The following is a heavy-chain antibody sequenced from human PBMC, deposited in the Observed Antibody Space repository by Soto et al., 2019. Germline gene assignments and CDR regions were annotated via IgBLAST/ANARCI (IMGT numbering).Heavy chain of an antibody. CDR2: VSGSGGST. V-gene: IGHV3-23*01. CDR3: AKFGVGATGPPDY. Sequence: GGSLRLSCTASGFTFSSYAMSWVRQAPGKGLEWVSAVSGSGGSTYYADSVKGRFTISKDTSKNTLYLQMNSLRAEDTAVYYCAKFGVGATGPPDYWGQGTLVTVSS. J-gene: IGHJ4*02. CDR1: GFTFSSYA. D-gene: IGHD1-26*01.